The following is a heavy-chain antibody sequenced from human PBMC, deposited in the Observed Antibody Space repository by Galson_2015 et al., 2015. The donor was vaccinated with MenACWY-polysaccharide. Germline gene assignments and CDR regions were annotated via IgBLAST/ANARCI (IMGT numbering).Heavy chain of an antibody. CDR2: TNSDGRST. CDR1: GFTFSSYW. CDR3: GRAPTKGEFPFSGWYIDY. J-gene: IGHJ4*02. Sequence: SLRLSCAASGFTFSSYWMHWVRQAPGKGLVWVSRTNSDGRSTSYADSVTGRFTISRDHAKNTMYLQMNSLRAEDTAVYYCGRAPTKGEFPFSGWYIDYWGQGSLVTVSS. D-gene: IGHD3-16*01. V-gene: IGHV3-74*01.